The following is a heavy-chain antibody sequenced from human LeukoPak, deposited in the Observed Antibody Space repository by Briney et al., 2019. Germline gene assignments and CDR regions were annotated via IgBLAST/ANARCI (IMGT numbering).Heavy chain of an antibody. J-gene: IGHJ3*02. CDR3: IAARPTSNDAFDI. Sequence: PGRSLRLSCAASGFTFDDYAMHWVRQAPGKGLEWVSGISWNSGSIGYADSVKGRFTISRDNAKNSLYLQMNSLRAEDMALYYCIAARPTSNDAFDIWGQGTMVTVSS. CDR1: GFTFDDYA. D-gene: IGHD6-6*01. CDR2: ISWNSGSI. V-gene: IGHV3-9*03.